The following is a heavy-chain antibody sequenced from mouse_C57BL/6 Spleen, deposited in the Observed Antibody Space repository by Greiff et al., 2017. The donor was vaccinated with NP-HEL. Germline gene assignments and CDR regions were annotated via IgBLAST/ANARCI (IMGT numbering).Heavy chain of an antibody. D-gene: IGHD2-4*01. Sequence: VQLQQSGAELVKPGASVKLSCKASGYTFTSYWMQWVKQRPGQGLEWFGEIDPSDSYTKYNQKLKGKATLTVETSSSTAYMQLSSLTSEDSAVYYCARRRNDYDGVQSYFDYWGQGTTLTVSS. CDR2: IDPSDSYT. V-gene: IGHV1-50*01. J-gene: IGHJ2*01. CDR1: GYTFTSYW. CDR3: ARRRNDYDGVQSYFDY.